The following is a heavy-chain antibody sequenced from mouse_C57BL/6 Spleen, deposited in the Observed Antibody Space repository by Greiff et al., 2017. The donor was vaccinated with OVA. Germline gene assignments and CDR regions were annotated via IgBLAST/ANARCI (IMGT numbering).Heavy chain of an antibody. J-gene: IGHJ2*01. CDR1: GFTFSSYA. CDR2: ISSGGDYI. CDR3: TRDPDSSNFDY. Sequence: EVKVVESGEGLVKPGGSLKLSCAASGFTFSSYAMSWVRQTPEKSLEWVAYISSGGDYIYYADTVKGRFTISRDNARNTLYLQMSSLKSEDTAMYYCTRDPDSSNFDYWGQGTTLTVSS. V-gene: IGHV5-9-1*02. D-gene: IGHD3-2*02.